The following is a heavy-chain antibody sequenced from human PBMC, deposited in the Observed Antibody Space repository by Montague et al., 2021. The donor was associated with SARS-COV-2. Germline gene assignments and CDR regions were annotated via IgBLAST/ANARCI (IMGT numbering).Heavy chain of an antibody. CDR3: ARRREALSDAFDN. D-gene: IGHD1-26*01. CDR2: IWYDGSNK. V-gene: IGHV3-33*01. Sequence: SLRLSCAASGFTFRSYGMNWVRQAPGKGLEWVAGIWYDGSNKYYADSVKGRFTISRDNSKNTLYLQMDSLRAEDTAVYYCARRREALSDAFDNWGQGTMVTVSS. CDR1: GFTFRSYG. J-gene: IGHJ3*02.